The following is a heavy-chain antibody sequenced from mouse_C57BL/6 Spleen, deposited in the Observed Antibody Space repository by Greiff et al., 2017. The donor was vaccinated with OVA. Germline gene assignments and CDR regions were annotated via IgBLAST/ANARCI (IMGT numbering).Heavy chain of an antibody. CDR2: IYPGDGDT. V-gene: IGHV1-82*01. CDR1: GYAFSSSW. Sequence: VHLVESGPELVKPGASVKISCKASGYAFSSSWMNWVKQRPGKGLEWIGRIYPGDGDTNYNGKFKGKATLTGDKYSSTAYMQHSSLTSEDSAVSVCATYGDYEDMDYWGQGTTVTVSS. CDR3: ATYGDYEDMDY. D-gene: IGHD2-13*01. J-gene: IGHJ4*01.